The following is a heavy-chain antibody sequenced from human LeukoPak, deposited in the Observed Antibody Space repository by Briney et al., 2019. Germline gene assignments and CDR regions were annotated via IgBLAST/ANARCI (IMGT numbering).Heavy chain of an antibody. V-gene: IGHV1-18*01. CDR1: GYTFTSYG. Sequence: ASVKVSCKASGYTFTSYGISWVRQAPGQGLEWMGWISAYNGNTNYAQKLQGRVTMTTDTSTSTAYMELRSLRSDDTAVYYCARKGRDDILTGYYTPHFDYWGQGTLVTVSS. CDR2: ISAYNGNT. J-gene: IGHJ4*02. CDR3: ARKGRDDILTGYYTPHFDY. D-gene: IGHD3-9*01.